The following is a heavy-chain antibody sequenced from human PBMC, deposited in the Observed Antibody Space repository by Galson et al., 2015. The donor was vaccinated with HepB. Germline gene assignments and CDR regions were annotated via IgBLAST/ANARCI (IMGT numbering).Heavy chain of an antibody. D-gene: IGHD2-15*01. J-gene: IGHJ5*02. CDR3: ARGQWRWLPQVGWFDP. V-gene: IGHV1-8*01. CDR2: MNPNSGNT. CDR1: GYTFTSYD. Sequence: SEKVSCKASGYTFTSYDINWVRQATGQGLEWMGWMNPNSGNTGYAQKFQGRVTMTRNTSISTAYMELSSLRSEDTAVYYCARGQWRWLPQVGWFDPWGQGTLVTVSS.